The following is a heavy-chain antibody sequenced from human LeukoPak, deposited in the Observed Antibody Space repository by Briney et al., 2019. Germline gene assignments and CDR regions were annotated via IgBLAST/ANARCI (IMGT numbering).Heavy chain of an antibody. J-gene: IGHJ4*02. V-gene: IGHV3-11*01. CDR3: ARAGTIFGVVTFDY. D-gene: IGHD3-3*01. Sequence: KSGVSLRLSCAASGFTFSDYYMSWIRQAPGKGLEWVSYISSSGSTIYYADSVKGRFTISRDNAKNSLYLQMNSLRAEDTAVYYCARAGTIFGVVTFDYWGQGTLVTVSS. CDR2: ISSSGSTI. CDR1: GFTFSDYY.